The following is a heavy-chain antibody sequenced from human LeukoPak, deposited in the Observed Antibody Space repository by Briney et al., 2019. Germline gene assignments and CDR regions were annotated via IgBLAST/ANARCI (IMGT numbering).Heavy chain of an antibody. CDR1: GFTFSSYA. J-gene: IGHJ3*02. V-gene: IGHV3-23*01. CDR3: AREGPQDHDAFDI. Sequence: PGGSLRLSCAASGFTFSSYAMSWVRQAPGKGLEWVSAISGSGGSTYYADSVKGQFTISRDNSENTVYLEMNRLTGDDTALYHCAREGPQDHDAFDIWGQGTMVAIS. D-gene: IGHD2-15*01. CDR2: ISGSGGST.